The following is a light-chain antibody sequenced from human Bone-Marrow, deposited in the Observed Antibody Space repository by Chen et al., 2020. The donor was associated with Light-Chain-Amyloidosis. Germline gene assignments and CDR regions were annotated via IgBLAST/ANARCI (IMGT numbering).Light chain of an antibody. J-gene: IGLJ3*02. CDR1: NIGSTS. CDR2: DDS. CDR3: QVWERGSDRPV. V-gene: IGLV3-21*02. Sequence: SYVLTQPSSVSVAPGQTATIACGGNNIGSTSVHWYQQTPGQAPLLVVYDDSDRPSGLPERLSGSNSGNTATPTVSRVEAGEEADYYCQVWERGSDRPVFGGGTKLTVL.